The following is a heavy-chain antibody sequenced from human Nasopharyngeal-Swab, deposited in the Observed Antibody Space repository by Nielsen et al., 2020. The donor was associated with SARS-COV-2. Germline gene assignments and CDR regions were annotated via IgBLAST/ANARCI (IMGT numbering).Heavy chain of an antibody. D-gene: IGHD1-20*01. J-gene: IGHJ4*02. CDR2: IKEDGSAK. CDR3: ARVSRAISGDY. Sequence: GESLKISCADSGFTFSNYWMSWVRQAPGTGLEWVANIKEDGSAKYYVDSVTGRFTISRDNAEKSLYLEMNSLRAEDTAVYYRARVSRAISGDYWGQGTLVTVSS. V-gene: IGHV3-7*01. CDR1: GFTFSNYW.